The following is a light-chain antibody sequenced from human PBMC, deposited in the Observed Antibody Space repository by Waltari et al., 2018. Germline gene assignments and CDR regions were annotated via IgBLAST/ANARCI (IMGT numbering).Light chain of an antibody. CDR3: QQRTNWPPLT. J-gene: IGKJ4*01. CDR1: QSVSNF. V-gene: IGKV3-11*01. CDR2: DAS. Sequence: EIVLTQSPATLSLYPGERATLSCRASQSVSNFLAWYQRKPGQAPRLLIYDASNRATGIPARFSGSGSGTDFTLTISSLEPEDFAVYYCQQRTNWPPLTFGGGTKVEIK.